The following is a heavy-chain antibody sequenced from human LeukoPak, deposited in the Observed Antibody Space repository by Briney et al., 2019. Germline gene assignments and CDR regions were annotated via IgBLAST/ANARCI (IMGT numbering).Heavy chain of an antibody. D-gene: IGHD5-12*01. V-gene: IGHV3-23*01. CDR2: ISPGGGPT. CDR1: GFTFSSYE. CDR3: AKDGAWLRFDD. J-gene: IGHJ4*02. Sequence: GGSLRLSCTASGFTFSSYEMNWVRQAPGKELEWVSGISPGGGPTYYADSVKGRFTISRDDSKNTLYLQMNNLRAEDTAVYYCAKDGAWLRFDDWGQGILVTVSS.